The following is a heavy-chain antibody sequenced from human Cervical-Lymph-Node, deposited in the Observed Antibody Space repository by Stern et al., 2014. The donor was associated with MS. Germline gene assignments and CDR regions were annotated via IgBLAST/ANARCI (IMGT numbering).Heavy chain of an antibody. D-gene: IGHD6-19*01. Sequence: QVQLQESGPGLAKPSETLSLTCTVSGGSMTGYYWSWIRQPPGKGLEWIGYIYNSGNTNYNPSLKSRVTISVDTSKNQFSLKLSSVTAADTAVYYCTRGGGWLTDQWGQGTLVTVSS. CDR1: GGSMTGYY. CDR3: TRGGGWLTDQ. J-gene: IGHJ4*02. CDR2: IYNSGNT. V-gene: IGHV4-59*01.